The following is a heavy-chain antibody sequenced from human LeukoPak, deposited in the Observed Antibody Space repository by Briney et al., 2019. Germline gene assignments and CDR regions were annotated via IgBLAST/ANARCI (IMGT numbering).Heavy chain of an antibody. J-gene: IGHJ5*02. CDR2: ISGSGGST. V-gene: IGHV3-23*01. CDR1: GFTFSSYA. CDR3: AKRGTRSGGYEGGPNWFDP. D-gene: IGHD5-12*01. Sequence: PGGSLRLSCAASGFTFSSYAMSWVRQAPGKGLEWVSAISGSGGSTYYADSVKGRFTTSRDNSKNTLYLQMNSLRAEDTAVYYCAKRGTRSGGYEGGPNWFDPWGQGTLVTVSS.